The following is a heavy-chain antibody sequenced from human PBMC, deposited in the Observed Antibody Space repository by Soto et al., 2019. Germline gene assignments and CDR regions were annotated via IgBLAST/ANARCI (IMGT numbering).Heavy chain of an antibody. CDR1: GGSISSYY. D-gene: IGHD6-6*01. V-gene: IGHV4-59*01. CDR2: IYYSGST. Sequence: SETLSLTCTVSGGSISSYYWSWIRQPPGKGLEWIGYIYYSGSTNYNPSLKSRVTISVDTSKNQFSLKLSSVTAADTAVYYCARNPTWDSSSYDYWGQGTLVTVSS. CDR3: ARNPTWDSSSYDY. J-gene: IGHJ4*02.